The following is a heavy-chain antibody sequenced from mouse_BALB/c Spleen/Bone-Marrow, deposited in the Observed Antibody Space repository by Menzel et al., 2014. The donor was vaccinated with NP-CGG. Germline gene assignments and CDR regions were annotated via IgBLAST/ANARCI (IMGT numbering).Heavy chain of an antibody. CDR3: ASLDDYIY. V-gene: IGHV14-3*02. D-gene: IGHD2-4*01. Sequence: VHVKQSGAELVKPGASVKLSRTASGFNIKDTYMHWVKQRPEQGLEWIGRIDPANGNTKYDPKFQGKATITADTSSNTAYPQLSSLTSEDTAVYYCASLDDYIYWGQGTLVTVSA. J-gene: IGHJ3*01. CDR2: IDPANGNT. CDR1: GFNIKDTY.